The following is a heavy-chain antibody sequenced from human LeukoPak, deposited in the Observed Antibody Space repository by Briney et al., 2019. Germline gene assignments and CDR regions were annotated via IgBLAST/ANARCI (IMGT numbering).Heavy chain of an antibody. CDR1: GFTFSNYW. Sequence: QTGGSLRLSCAASGFTFSNYWMHWVRQAPGKGLVWVSRINSDGSRTSYADSVKGRFTISRDNAKNTLYLQMKSLRAEDTAVYYCTRGGNGGNNQRADYYYCYMDVWGKGTTVTVSS. D-gene: IGHD4-23*01. J-gene: IGHJ6*03. CDR3: TRGGNGGNNQRADYYYCYMDV. V-gene: IGHV3-74*01. CDR2: INSDGSRT.